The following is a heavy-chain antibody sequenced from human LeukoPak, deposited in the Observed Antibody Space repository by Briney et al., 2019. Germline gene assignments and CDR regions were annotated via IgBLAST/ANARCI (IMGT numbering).Heavy chain of an antibody. CDR1: GFTFSSYS. CDR3: ARETSRDRAFDI. J-gene: IGHJ3*02. V-gene: IGHV3-21*01. D-gene: IGHD5-24*01. CDR2: ISSSSSYI. Sequence: AGGSLRLSCAASGFTFSSYSMNWVRQAPGKGLEWVSSISSSSSYIYYADSEKGRFTISRDNAKNSLYLQMNSLRAEDTAVYYCARETSRDRAFDIWGQGTMVTVSS.